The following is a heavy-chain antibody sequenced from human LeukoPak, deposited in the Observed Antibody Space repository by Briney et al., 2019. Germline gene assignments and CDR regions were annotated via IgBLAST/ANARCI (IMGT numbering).Heavy chain of an antibody. V-gene: IGHV1-2*02. CDR1: GYTFTDYY. CDR2: INPNSGGT. CDR3: AREVVVAATPGWFDP. J-gene: IGHJ5*02. Sequence: ASVKVSCKASGYTFTDYYIHWVRQAPGQGLEWMGWINPNSGGTNYAQKFQGRVAMTRDTSISTAYMELSSLTSDDTAVYYCAREVVVAATPGWFDPWGQGTLVTVSS. D-gene: IGHD2-15*01.